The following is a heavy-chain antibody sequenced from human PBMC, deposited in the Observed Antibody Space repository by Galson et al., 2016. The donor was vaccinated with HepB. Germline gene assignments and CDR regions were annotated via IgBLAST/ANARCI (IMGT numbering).Heavy chain of an antibody. CDR2: FDPEDGQA. V-gene: IGHV1-24*01. J-gene: IGHJ4*02. Sequence: SCKVSGSSLPELSMHWVRQTPGGGLEWMGDFDPEDGQASYSQKFQGRVSMTEDTSTDTAYMELSSLRSEDTAVYFCAAHYDYSSGSYFTFWGQGTLVTVSS. D-gene: IGHD3-10*01. CDR1: GSSLPELS. CDR3: AAHYDYSSGSYFTF.